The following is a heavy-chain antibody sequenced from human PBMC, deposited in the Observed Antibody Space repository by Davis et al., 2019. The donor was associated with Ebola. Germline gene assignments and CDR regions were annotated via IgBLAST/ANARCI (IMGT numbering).Heavy chain of an antibody. V-gene: IGHV3-33*01. CDR3: ARGDFWSGYYRTYYYYGMDV. CDR1: GFTFSSYG. J-gene: IGHJ6*02. Sequence: GESLKISCAASGFTFSSYGMHWVRQAPGKGLEWVAVIWYDGSNKYYADSVKGRFTISRDNSKNTLYLQMNSLRAEDTAVYYCARGDFWSGYYRTYYYYGMDVWGQGTTVTVSS. D-gene: IGHD3-3*01. CDR2: IWYDGSNK.